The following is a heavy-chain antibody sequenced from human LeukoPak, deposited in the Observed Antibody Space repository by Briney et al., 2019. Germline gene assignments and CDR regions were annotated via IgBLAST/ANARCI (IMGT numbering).Heavy chain of an antibody. J-gene: IGHJ4*02. V-gene: IGHV4-59*01. D-gene: IGHD3-10*01. CDR1: GGSISSYY. CDR3: ARGSFLYYGSGTRYPPDY. Sequence: PSETLSLTCTVSGGSISSYYWSWIRQPPGKGLEWIGYIYYSGSTNYNPSLKSRVTISVDTSKNQFSLKLSSVTAADTAVYYCARGSFLYYGSGTRYPPDYWGQGTLVTVSS. CDR2: IYYSGST.